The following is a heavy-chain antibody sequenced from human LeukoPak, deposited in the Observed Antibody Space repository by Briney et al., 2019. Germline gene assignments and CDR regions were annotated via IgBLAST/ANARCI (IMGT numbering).Heavy chain of an antibody. CDR2: IYTSGTT. D-gene: IGHD4-23*01. CDR1: GGSISSDNYY. J-gene: IGHJ6*03. V-gene: IGHV4-61*09. CDR3: ARLPVASPYYYYYYYMDV. Sequence: SETLSLTCTVSGGSISSDNYYWTWIRQPAGKGLEWIGHIYTSGTTNYNPSLKSRVTILLDTSKNQFSLKLSSVTAADTAVYYCARLPVASPYYYYYYYMDVWGKGTTVTVSS.